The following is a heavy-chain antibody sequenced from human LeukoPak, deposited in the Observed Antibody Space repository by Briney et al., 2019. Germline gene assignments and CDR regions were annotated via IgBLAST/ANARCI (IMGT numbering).Heavy chain of an antibody. CDR1: GFTFSSYS. J-gene: IGHJ6*02. V-gene: IGHV3-21*01. D-gene: IGHD3-16*01. CDR3: ARDWGYYYYYGMDV. Sequence: GGSLRLSCAASGFTFSSYSMNWVRQAPGKGLEWVSSISSSSSYIYHADSVKGRFTISRDGAKNSLYLQMNSLRAEDTAVYYCARDWGYYYYYGMDVWGQGTTVTVSS. CDR2: ISSSSSYI.